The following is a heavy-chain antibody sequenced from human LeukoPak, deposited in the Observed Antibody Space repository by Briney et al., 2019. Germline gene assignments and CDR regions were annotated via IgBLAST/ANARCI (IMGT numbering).Heavy chain of an antibody. CDR2: INHSGST. V-gene: IGHV4-34*01. J-gene: IGHJ6*02. D-gene: IGHD3-22*01. CDR1: GGSFSGYY. Sequence: PSETLSLTCAVYGGSFSGYYWSWIRQPPGKGLEWIGEINHSGSTNYNPSLKSRVTISLDTSKNQFSLKLSSVTAADTAVYYCARVGYYYDSSGYYYHYGMDVWGQGTTVTVSS. CDR3: ARVGYYYDSSGYYYHYGMDV.